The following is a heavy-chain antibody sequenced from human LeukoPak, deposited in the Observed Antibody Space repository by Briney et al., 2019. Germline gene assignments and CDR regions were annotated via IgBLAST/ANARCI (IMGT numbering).Heavy chain of an antibody. Sequence: GGSLRLSCAASGVTFSNYAMAWVRQAPGKGLEWVANIKQDGSEKYYVDSVKGRFTISRDNAKNSLYLQMNSLRAEDTAVYYCARDHGYGDYWGQGTLVTVSS. CDR3: ARDHGYGDY. CDR2: IKQDGSEK. CDR1: GVTFSNYA. V-gene: IGHV3-7*01. D-gene: IGHD5-18*01. J-gene: IGHJ4*02.